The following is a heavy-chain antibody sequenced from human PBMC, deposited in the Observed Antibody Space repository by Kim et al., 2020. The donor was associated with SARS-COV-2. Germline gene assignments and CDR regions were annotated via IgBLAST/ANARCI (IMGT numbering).Heavy chain of an antibody. J-gene: IGHJ6*02. CDR1: GGTFSSYA. CDR2: IIPIFGTA. V-gene: IGHV1-69*13. D-gene: IGHD4-17*01. CDR3: ARGYGDTGYYYYGMDV. Sequence: SVKVSCKASGGTFSSYAISWVRQAPGQGLEWMGGIIPIFGTANYAQKFQGRVTITADESTSTAYMELSSLRSEDTAVYYCARGYGDTGYYYYGMDVWGQGTTVTVSS.